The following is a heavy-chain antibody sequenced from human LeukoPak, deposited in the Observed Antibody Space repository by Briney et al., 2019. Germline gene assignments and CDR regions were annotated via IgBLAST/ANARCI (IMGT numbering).Heavy chain of an antibody. Sequence: GGSLRLSCAASGFTFSSYAMSWVRQAPGKGLEWVSAISGSGGSTYYADSVKGRFTISRDNSKNTLYLQMNSLRAEDTAVYHCAKDVRPAQNYFDYWGQGTLVTVSS. J-gene: IGHJ4*02. CDR2: ISGSGGST. CDR3: AKDVRPAQNYFDY. CDR1: GFTFSSYA. V-gene: IGHV3-23*01.